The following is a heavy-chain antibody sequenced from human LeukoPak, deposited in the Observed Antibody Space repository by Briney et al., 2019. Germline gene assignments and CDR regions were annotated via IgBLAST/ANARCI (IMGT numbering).Heavy chain of an antibody. Sequence: SETLSLTCTVSGGSISSSSYYWGWIRQPPGKGLEWIGSTYYSGSIYYNPSLKSRVTISVDTSKNQFSLKLSSVTAADTAVYYCARGVRGAQWHLAGLTYFDYWGQGTLVTVSS. D-gene: IGHD6-19*01. CDR2: TYYSGSI. V-gene: IGHV4-39*07. CDR1: GGSISSSSYY. J-gene: IGHJ4*02. CDR3: ARGVRGAQWHLAGLTYFDY.